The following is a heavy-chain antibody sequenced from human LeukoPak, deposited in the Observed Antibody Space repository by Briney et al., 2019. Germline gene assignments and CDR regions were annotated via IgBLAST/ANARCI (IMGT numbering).Heavy chain of an antibody. CDR2: IYYSGST. CDR1: GGSISSSSYY. Sequence: PSETLSLTCTVSGGSISSSSYYWGWIRQPPGKGLEWIGSIYYSGSTYYNPSLKSRVTMSVDTSKNQFSLKLSSVTAADTAVYYCARDWAYSSSWYFRPSAFDYWGQGTLVTVSS. CDR3: ARDWAYSSSWYFRPSAFDY. V-gene: IGHV4-39*07. J-gene: IGHJ4*02. D-gene: IGHD6-13*01.